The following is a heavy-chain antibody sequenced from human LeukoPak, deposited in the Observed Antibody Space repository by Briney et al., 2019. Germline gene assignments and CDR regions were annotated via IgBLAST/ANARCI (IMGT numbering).Heavy chain of an antibody. Sequence: SETLSLTCTVSGFSITTGYYWSWIRQPPGKGLEWIGEINHSGSTNYNPSLKSRVTISVDTSKNQFSLKLSSVTAADTAVYYCAARVVAAGPDAEYFQHWGQGTLVTVSS. CDR1: GFSITTGYY. D-gene: IGHD2-2*01. J-gene: IGHJ1*01. CDR3: AARVVAAGPDAEYFQH. CDR2: INHSGST. V-gene: IGHV4-34*01.